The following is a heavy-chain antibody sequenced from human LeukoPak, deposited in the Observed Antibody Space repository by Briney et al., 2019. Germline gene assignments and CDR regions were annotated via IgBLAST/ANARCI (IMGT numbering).Heavy chain of an antibody. CDR2: ISYDGSNK. Sequence: GRSLRLSCAASGFTFSSYAMHWVRQAPGKGLEWVAVISYDGSNKYYADSVKGRFTISRDNSKNTLYLQMNSLRAEDTAVYYCAKDFLGYSSSWSEYYFDYWGQGTLVTVSS. V-gene: IGHV3-30-3*01. D-gene: IGHD6-13*01. J-gene: IGHJ4*02. CDR3: AKDFLGYSSSWSEYYFDY. CDR1: GFTFSSYA.